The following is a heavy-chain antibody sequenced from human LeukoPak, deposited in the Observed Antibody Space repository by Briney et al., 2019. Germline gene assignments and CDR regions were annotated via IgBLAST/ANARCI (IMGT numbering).Heavy chain of an antibody. V-gene: IGHV1-8*01. CDR1: GYTFTSYD. J-gene: IGHJ6*02. Sequence: AASVKVSCKASGYTFTSYDINWVRQATGQGLEWMGWMNPNSGNTGYAQKFQGRVTMTRNTSISTAYMELSSLRSEDTAVYYCARHIVKNYHYYYGMDVWGQGTTVTVSS. CDR2: MNPNSGNT. D-gene: IGHD2-21*01. CDR3: ARHIVKNYHYYYGMDV.